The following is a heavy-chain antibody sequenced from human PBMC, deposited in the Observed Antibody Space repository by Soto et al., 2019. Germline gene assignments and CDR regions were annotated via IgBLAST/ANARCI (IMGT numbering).Heavy chain of an antibody. CDR3: ARGHYDSSGYYFDY. D-gene: IGHD3-22*01. J-gene: IGHJ4*02. Sequence: GGSLRLSCVASGFTVSSNYMSWVRQAPGKGLEWVSVIYSGGSTYYADSVKGRFTISRDNSKNTLYLQMNSLRAEDTAVYYCARGHYDSSGYYFDYWGQGTLVTVSS. CDR1: GFTVSSNY. V-gene: IGHV3-66*01. CDR2: IYSGGST.